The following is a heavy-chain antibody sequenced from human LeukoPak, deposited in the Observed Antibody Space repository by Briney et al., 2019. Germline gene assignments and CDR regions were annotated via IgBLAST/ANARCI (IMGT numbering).Heavy chain of an antibody. CDR2: IRSKANNHAT. Sequence: GGSLRLSCAASGFTFSGSAMHWVRQASGKGLEWVGHIRSKANNHATAYAASVKDRFTISRDDSKNTAFLQMNSLKTEDTAVYYCTRGSTYGTFDYWGQGTLVTVSS. CDR1: GFTFSGSA. V-gene: IGHV3-73*01. D-gene: IGHD3-10*01. J-gene: IGHJ4*02. CDR3: TRGSTYGTFDY.